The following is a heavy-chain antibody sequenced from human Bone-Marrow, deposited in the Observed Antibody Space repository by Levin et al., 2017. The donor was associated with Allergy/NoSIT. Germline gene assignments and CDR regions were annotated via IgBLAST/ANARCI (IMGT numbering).Heavy chain of an antibody. CDR1: GYTFIDYY. D-gene: IGHD6-25*01. CDR2: INPNSGGT. CDR3: ASHSGWYDH. V-gene: IGHV1-2*02. J-gene: IGHJ5*02. Sequence: AASVKVSCKASGYTFIDYYIHWVRQAPGQGLEWMGWINPNSGGTEYAQKFQDRVTLARDTSLSTVYLYMSSLRSDDTAMYYCASHSGWYDHWGQGSLVTVSS.